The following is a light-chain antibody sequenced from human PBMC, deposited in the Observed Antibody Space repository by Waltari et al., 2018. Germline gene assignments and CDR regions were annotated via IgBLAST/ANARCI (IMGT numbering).Light chain of an antibody. Sequence: EIVMTQSPATLSVSPGERATLSCRASQSVGVTLAWYQQKPGQAPNLLIYDTSTRATGVPARCSGSGSGTEFTLTISSLQSEDFAIYYCQQYNLWPRTFGQGTRVEIK. V-gene: IGKV3-15*01. CDR2: DTS. CDR1: QSVGVT. CDR3: QQYNLWPRT. J-gene: IGKJ1*01.